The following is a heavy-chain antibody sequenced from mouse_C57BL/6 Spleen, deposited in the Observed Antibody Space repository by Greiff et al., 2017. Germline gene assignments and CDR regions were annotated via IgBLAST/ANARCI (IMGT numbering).Heavy chain of an antibody. V-gene: IGHV1-72*01. CDR1: GYTFTSYW. J-gene: IGHJ3*01. CDR2: IDPNSGGT. D-gene: IGHD2-3*01. Sequence: QVQLQQPGAELVKPGASVKLSCKASGYTFTSYWMHWVKQRPGRGLEWIGRIDPNSGGTKYNEKFKSKATLTVDKPSSTAYMQRRSLTSEDSAVYYCARSGGYYAWFAYGGQGTLVTVSA. CDR3: ARSGGYYAWFAY.